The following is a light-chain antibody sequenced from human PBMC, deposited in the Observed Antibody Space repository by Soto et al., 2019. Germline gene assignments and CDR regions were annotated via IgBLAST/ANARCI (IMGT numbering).Light chain of an antibody. J-gene: IGKJ4*01. CDR2: DAS. CDR1: QSVSSW. V-gene: IGKV1-5*01. Sequence: EINVTQSPSAVSASVGDRVTITCRASQSVSSWLAWYQQKPGKAPKLLIYDASGLESGVPSRFSGSGSGTEFTLTISSLQPEDFATYYCQQYRTYPLTFGGGTKVDIK. CDR3: QQYRTYPLT.